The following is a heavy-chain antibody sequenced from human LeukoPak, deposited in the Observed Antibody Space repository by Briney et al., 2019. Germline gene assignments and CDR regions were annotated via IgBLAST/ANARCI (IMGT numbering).Heavy chain of an antibody. CDR1: GLSISSHY. Sequence: SETLSLTCGVSGLSISSHYGNWLRHPARERLEWSGRIYSRASAEHNPSLQSRVLMSADTSKNQCSLKVPSVTAADTAVYYCAREGPGATPFDYWGEGTLVTVSS. J-gene: IGHJ4*02. CDR2: IYSRASA. V-gene: IGHV4-4*07. D-gene: IGHD2-2*01. CDR3: AREGPGATPFDY.